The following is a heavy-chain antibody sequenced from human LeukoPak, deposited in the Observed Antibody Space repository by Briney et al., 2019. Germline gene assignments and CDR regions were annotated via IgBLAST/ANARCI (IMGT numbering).Heavy chain of an antibody. CDR2: ISSSSSYI. Sequence: GGSLRLSCVASGFTFSSYSMNWVRQAPGKGLEWVSSISSSSSYIYYADSVKGRFTISRDNAKNSLYLQMNSLRAEDTAVYYCARAQWFGEYLDYWGQGTLVTVSS. CDR1: GFTFSSYS. D-gene: IGHD3-10*01. CDR3: ARAQWFGEYLDY. V-gene: IGHV3-21*01. J-gene: IGHJ4*02.